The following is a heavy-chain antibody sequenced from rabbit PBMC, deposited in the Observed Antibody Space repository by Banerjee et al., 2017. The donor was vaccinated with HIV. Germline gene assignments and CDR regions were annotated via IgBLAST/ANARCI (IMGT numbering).Heavy chain of an antibody. V-gene: IGHV1S45*01. Sequence: QEQLEESGGDLVQPGGSLKLSCKASGFDFSTYGVNWVRQAPGKGLEWIGCINTSSGNTVYASWAKGRFTISKTSSTTVTLQMTSLTAADTATYFCARDLAGVIGWNFGLWGPGTLVTVS. D-gene: IGHD4-1*01. CDR3: ARDLAGVIGWNFGL. J-gene: IGHJ4*01. CDR2: INTSSGNT. CDR1: GFDFSTYG.